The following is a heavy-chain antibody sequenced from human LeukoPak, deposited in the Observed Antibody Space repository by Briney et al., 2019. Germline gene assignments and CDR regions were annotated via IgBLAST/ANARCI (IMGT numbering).Heavy chain of an antibody. D-gene: IGHD6-13*01. J-gene: IGHJ5*02. CDR2: IYPGDSDT. CDR3: AGHKRQQQLLFDP. CDR1: GYSFTSYW. Sequence: GESLKISCKGSGYSFTSYWIGWVRQMPGKGLEWMGIIYPGDSDTRYSPSFQGQVTTSADKSISTAYLQWSSLKASDTAMYYCAGHKRQQQLLFDPWGQGTLVTVSS. V-gene: IGHV5-51*01.